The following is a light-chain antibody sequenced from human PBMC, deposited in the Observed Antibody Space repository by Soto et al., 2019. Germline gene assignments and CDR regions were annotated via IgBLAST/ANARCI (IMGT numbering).Light chain of an antibody. J-gene: IGLJ2*01. Sequence: QSVLTQPASVSGSPGQSITISCTGTSSDVGSYNLVSWYQQHPGKPPKLMIYEVSKRPSGVSNRFSGSKSGNTASLTISGLQAEDEADYYCCSYAGSSTPVFGGGIKLTVL. CDR2: EVS. CDR1: SSDVGSYNL. V-gene: IGLV2-23*02. CDR3: CSYAGSSTPV.